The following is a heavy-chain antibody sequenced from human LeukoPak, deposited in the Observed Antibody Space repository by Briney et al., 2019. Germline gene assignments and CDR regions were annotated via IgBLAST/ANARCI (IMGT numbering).Heavy chain of an antibody. V-gene: IGHV3-30*02. CDR2: IRYDGSNK. Sequence: GGSLRLSCAASGFTFSSYGMHWVRQAPGKGLEWVAFIRYDGSNKYYADSVKGRFTISRDNSKNTLYLQMNSLRAEDTAVYYCATLRDSGYENFDYWGQGTLVTVSS. CDR3: ATLRDSGYENFDY. D-gene: IGHD5-12*01. CDR1: GFTFSSYG. J-gene: IGHJ4*02.